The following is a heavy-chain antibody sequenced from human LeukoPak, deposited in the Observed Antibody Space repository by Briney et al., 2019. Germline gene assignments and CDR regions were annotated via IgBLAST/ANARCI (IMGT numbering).Heavy chain of an antibody. Sequence: ASVNVSCKASGYTFTSYYMHWVRQAPGQGLEWMGIINPSGGSTSYAQKFQGRVTMTRDTSTSTVYMELSSLRSEDTAVYYCARSSITIFGVGFYYYYGMDVWGQGTTVTVSS. CDR1: GYTFTSYY. D-gene: IGHD3-3*01. CDR2: INPSGGST. J-gene: IGHJ6*02. V-gene: IGHV1-46*01. CDR3: ARSSITIFGVGFYYYYGMDV.